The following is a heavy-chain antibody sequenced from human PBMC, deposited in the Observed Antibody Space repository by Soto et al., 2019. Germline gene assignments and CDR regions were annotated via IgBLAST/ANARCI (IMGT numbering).Heavy chain of an antibody. CDR3: AKVKGIAAGWGMDV. CDR1: VFTFSIFA. CDR2: MSYDGRNK. V-gene: IGHV3-30*04. Sequence: GGSLRISCVSSVFTFSIFAMHWVRQAPGKGLEWVAVMSYDGRNKNYADSVKGRVTISRDNSKNTLYLQMNSLRAEDTAVYYRAKVKGIAAGWGMDVWGQGTAVTVSS. J-gene: IGHJ6*01. D-gene: IGHD6-13*01.